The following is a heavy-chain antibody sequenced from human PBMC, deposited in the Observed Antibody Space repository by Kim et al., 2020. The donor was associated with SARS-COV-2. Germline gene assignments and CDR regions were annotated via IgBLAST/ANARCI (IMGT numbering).Heavy chain of an antibody. Sequence: VSVKVSCKASGYTFANYTMNWVRQAPGRGLEWMGWINTNTGNPTYAQGFTGRFVFSLDTSVSTAYLQISSLKAEDTVVYYCARSGVMDVWGQGTTVTVSS. CDR2: INTNTGNP. CDR3: ARSGVMDV. D-gene: IGHD3-10*01. CDR1: GYTFANYT. J-gene: IGHJ6*02. V-gene: IGHV7-4-1*02.